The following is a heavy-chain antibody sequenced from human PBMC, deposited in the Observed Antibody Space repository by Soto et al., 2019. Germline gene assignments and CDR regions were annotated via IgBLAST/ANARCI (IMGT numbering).Heavy chain of an antibody. CDR1: GFTFSTYA. D-gene: IGHD2-21*01. CDR3: AKHIHYFDY. Sequence: GGSLKLSCAASGFTFSTYAMTWVRQAPGKGLEWVSGISGSDGSTYYADSLKGRFTISRDNSKNTLYLQMNSLRAEDTAVYYCAKHIHYFDYWGQGTLVTVSS. J-gene: IGHJ4*02. V-gene: IGHV3-23*01. CDR2: ISGSDGST.